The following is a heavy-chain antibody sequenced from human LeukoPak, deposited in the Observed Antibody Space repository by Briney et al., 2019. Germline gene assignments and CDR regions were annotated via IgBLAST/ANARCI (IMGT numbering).Heavy chain of an antibody. V-gene: IGHV4-34*01. CDR2: INHSGST. D-gene: IGHD5-18*01. Sequence: PAETLSLTCAVYGGSFSGYYWSWIRQPPGKGLEWIGEINHSGSTNYNPSLKSRVTISVDTSKNQFSLKLSSVTAADTAVYYCARQWESYGHFDYWGQGTLVTVSS. CDR3: ARQWESYGHFDY. CDR1: GGSFSGYY. J-gene: IGHJ4*02.